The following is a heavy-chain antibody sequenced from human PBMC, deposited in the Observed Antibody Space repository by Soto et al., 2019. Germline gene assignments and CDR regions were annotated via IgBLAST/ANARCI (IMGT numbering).Heavy chain of an antibody. V-gene: IGHV3-30-3*02. CDR1: GFTFSSYA. CDR3: ARDSDLISSGTTGWYFDY. CDR2: ISYDGSNK. J-gene: IGHJ4*02. Sequence: SGFTFSSYAMHWVRQAPGKGLEWVAVISYDGSNKYYADSVKGRFTISRDNSKNQFSLQLNSVTPEDTAVYYCARDSDLISSGTTGWYFDYWGQGTLVTVSS. D-gene: IGHD6-19*01.